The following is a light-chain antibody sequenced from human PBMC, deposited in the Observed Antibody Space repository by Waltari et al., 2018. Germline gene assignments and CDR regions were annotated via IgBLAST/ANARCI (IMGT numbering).Light chain of an antibody. V-gene: IGLV2-8*01. CDR2: EVS. J-gene: IGLJ2*01. Sequence: QSALTQPPSASGSPGQSVTISCTGTSSDVGCYNFFSWYQQPPGKAPKLMIYEVSSRPSGIPDRFSGSKSGNTASLTVSGLQPEDEADYYCSSYAGNHVVFGGGTKLTVL. CDR1: SSDVGCYNF. CDR3: SSYAGNHVV.